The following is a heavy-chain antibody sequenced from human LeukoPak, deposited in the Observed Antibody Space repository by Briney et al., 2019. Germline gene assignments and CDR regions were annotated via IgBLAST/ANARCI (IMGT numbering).Heavy chain of an antibody. V-gene: IGHV3-7*01. J-gene: IGHJ6*02. CDR3: ARCSSSSWYPHYYYYYGMDV. D-gene: IGHD6-13*01. CDR2: IKQDGSEK. CDR1: GFTFSSYW. Sequence: PGGSLRLSCAASGFTFSSYWMSWVRQAPGKGLEWVANIKQDGSEKYYVDSVKVRFTISRDNAKNSLYLQMNSLRAEDTAVYYCARCSSSSWYPHYYYYYGMDVWGQGTTVTVSS.